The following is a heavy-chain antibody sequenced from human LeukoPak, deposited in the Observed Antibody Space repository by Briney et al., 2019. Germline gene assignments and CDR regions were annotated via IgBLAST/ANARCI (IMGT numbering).Heavy chain of an antibody. V-gene: IGHV3-30-3*01. CDR3: ARDQIAAAAQPQLDY. D-gene: IGHD6-13*01. CDR1: GFTFSSYA. CDR2: ISYDGSNK. J-gene: IGHJ4*02. Sequence: GRSLRLSCAASGFTFSSYAMHWVRQAPGKGLEWVAVISYDGSNKYYADSVKGRFTISRDNSKNTLYLQMNSLRAGDTAVYYCARDQIAAAAQPQLDYWGQGTLVTVSS.